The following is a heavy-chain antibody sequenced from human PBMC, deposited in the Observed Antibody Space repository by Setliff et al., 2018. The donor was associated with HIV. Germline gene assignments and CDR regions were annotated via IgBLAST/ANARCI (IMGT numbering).Heavy chain of an antibody. V-gene: IGHV1-69*13. J-gene: IGHJ5*02. D-gene: IGHD2-15*01. CDR3: ALPYCSGGNCWSSASLPPAGWFDP. CDR1: GGTFSSYV. CDR2: IIPMYGVA. Sequence: VKVSCKASGGTFSSYVISWVRQAPGQGPEWMGGIIPMYGVANYAQKFQGRVTITTDESTSTAYMELSSLRSEDTAVYYCALPYCSGGNCWSSASLPPAGWFDPWGQGTLVTVSS.